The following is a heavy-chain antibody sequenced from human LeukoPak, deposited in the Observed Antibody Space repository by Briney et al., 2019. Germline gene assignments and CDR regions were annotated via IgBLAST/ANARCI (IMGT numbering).Heavy chain of an antibody. D-gene: IGHD5-18*01. CDR1: GYTFTGYY. V-gene: IGHV1-2*02. J-gene: IGHJ4*02. CDR3: ARDGGNSYAPDY. CDR2: INPNSGGT. Sequence: ASVKVSCKASGYTFTGYYMHWVRQAPGQGLEWKGWINPNSGGTNYAQKFQGRVTMTRDTSISTAYMELSRLRSDDTAVYYCARDGGNSYAPDYWGQGTLVTVSS.